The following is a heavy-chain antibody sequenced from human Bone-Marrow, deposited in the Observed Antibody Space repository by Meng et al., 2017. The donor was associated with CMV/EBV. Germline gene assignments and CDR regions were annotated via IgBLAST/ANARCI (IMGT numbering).Heavy chain of an antibody. CDR2: MNPNSGNT. Sequence: ASVKVSCKASGYTFTSYDINWVRQATGQGLEWMGWMNPNSGNTGYAQKFQGRVTITRNTSISTAYMELSSLRSEDTAVYYCARGHYYDFWSGWYTGYYFDYWGQGTLVTVSS. V-gene: IGHV1-8*03. CDR3: ARGHYYDFWSGWYTGYYFDY. CDR1: GYTFTSYD. D-gene: IGHD3-3*01. J-gene: IGHJ4*02.